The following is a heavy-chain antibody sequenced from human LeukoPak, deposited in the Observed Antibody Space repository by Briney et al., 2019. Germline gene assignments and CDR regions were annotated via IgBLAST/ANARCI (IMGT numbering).Heavy chain of an antibody. Sequence: SVKVSCKPSGGTFSSYAISWVRQAPGQGLEWMGGIIPIFGTANYAQKFQGRVTITADESTSTAYMELSSLRSEDTAVYYCARGRSGSYTLHDFDYWGQGTLVTVSS. CDR3: ARGRSGSYTLHDFDY. D-gene: IGHD3-10*01. V-gene: IGHV1-69*13. CDR1: GGTFSSYA. CDR2: IIPIFGTA. J-gene: IGHJ4*02.